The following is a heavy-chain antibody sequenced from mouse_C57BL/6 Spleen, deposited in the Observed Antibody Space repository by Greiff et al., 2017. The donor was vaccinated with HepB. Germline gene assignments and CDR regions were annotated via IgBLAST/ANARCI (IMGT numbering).Heavy chain of an antibody. CDR3: GRGGAGSSYDWYFDV. Sequence: VQLQQSGAELVKPGASVKLSCKASGYTFTSYWMHWVKQRPGRGLEWIGRIDPNSGGTKYNEKFKSKATLTVDKPSSTAYMQLSSLTSEDSAVYYWGRGGAGSSYDWYFDVWGTGTTVTVSS. V-gene: IGHV1-72*01. D-gene: IGHD1-1*01. J-gene: IGHJ1*03. CDR2: IDPNSGGT. CDR1: GYTFTSYW.